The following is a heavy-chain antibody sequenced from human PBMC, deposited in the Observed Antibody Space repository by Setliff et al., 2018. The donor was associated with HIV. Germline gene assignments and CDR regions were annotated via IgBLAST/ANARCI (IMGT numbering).Heavy chain of an antibody. CDR1: GGSISSGSYY. D-gene: IGHD2-21*01. CDR3: ARVPVAGANWFDP. CDR2: IYTSGST. V-gene: IGHV4-61*02. Sequence: SETLSLTCTVSGGSISSGSYYWSWIRQPAGKGLEWIGRIYTSGSTNYNPSLKSRVTISVDTSKNQFSLKLSSVTAADTAVYYCARVPVAGANWFDPWGLGTLVTVS. J-gene: IGHJ5*02.